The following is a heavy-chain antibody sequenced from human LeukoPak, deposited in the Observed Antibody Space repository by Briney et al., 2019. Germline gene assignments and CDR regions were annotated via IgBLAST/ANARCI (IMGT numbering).Heavy chain of an antibody. Sequence: PGGSLRLSCAASGFTFSSYAMSWVRQAPGKGLEWVSAISGSGGSTYYADSVKGRFTISRDNSKNTLYLQMNSLKTEDTAVYYCTTDSPPFGYSNYGPYYYYGMDVWGQGTTVTVSS. D-gene: IGHD4-11*01. J-gene: IGHJ6*02. CDR2: ISGSGGST. V-gene: IGHV3-23*01. CDR3: TTDSPPFGYSNYGPYYYYGMDV. CDR1: GFTFSSYA.